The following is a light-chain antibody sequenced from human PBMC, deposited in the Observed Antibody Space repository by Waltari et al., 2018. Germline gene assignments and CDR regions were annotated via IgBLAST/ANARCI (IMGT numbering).Light chain of an antibody. CDR3: QQYSSDST. V-gene: IGKV1-5*03. CDR2: KAS. CDR1: QSISNW. Sequence: DIQMTQSPSTLSASVGDRVTITCRASQSISNWLAWYQQKPGKAPKLLIYKASTLQSGVPSRFSGSGSGTEFTLTISSLQPDDVATYYCQQYSSDSTFGQGTKVEIK. J-gene: IGKJ1*01.